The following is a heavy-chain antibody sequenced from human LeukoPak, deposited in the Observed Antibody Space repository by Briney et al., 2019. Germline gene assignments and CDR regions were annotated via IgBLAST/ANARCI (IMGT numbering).Heavy chain of an antibody. Sequence: SVKVSCKASGGTFSSYAISWVRQAPGQGLEWMGGIIPIFGTANYAQKFQGRVTITADEPTSTAYMELSSLRSEDTAVYYCARGPSSGYSGYDPLDYWGQGTLVTVSS. CDR2: IIPIFGTA. D-gene: IGHD5-12*01. CDR3: ARGPSSGYSGYDPLDY. V-gene: IGHV1-69*13. J-gene: IGHJ4*02. CDR1: GGTFSSYA.